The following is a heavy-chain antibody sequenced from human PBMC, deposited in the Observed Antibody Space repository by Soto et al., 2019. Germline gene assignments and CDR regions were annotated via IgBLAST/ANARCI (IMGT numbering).Heavy chain of an antibody. CDR1: GGTFSSYA. CDR3: ARVWVAARPALELSWFDP. Sequence: QVQLVQSGAEVKKPGSSVKVSCKASGGTFSSYAISWVRQAPGQGLEWMGGIIPIFGTANYAQKFQGRGTITADEXTXTXXMELSSLRAEDTAVYYDARVWVAARPALELSWFDPWGQGTLVTVSS. V-gene: IGHV1-69*12. J-gene: IGHJ5*02. CDR2: IIPIFGTA. D-gene: IGHD6-6*01.